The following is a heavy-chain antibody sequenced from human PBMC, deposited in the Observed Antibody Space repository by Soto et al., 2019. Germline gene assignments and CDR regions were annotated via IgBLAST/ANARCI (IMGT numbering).Heavy chain of an antibody. CDR3: AKEGSSGWGVFSV. Sequence: SLRLSCAASGFTFDDYAMHWVRQAPGKGLEWVSGISWNSGSIGYADSVKSRFTISRDNAKNSLYLQMNSLRAEDTALYYCAKEGSSGWGVFSVWGQGTLVTVSS. D-gene: IGHD6-19*01. CDR1: GFTFDDYA. V-gene: IGHV3-9*01. J-gene: IGHJ4*02. CDR2: ISWNSGSI.